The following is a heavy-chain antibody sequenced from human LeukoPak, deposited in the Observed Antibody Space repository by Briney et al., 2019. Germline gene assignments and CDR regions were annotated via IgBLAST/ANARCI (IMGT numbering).Heavy chain of an antibody. V-gene: IGHV5-51*01. CDR1: GYSFTSYW. CDR3: ARRKGSRLHNILREWAPDY. J-gene: IGHJ4*02. Sequence: GESLKISCKGSGYSFTSYWIGWVRQMPGKGLEWMGIIYPGDSDTRYSPSFQGQVTISADKSTSTAYLQWSSLKASDTAMYYCARRKGSRLHNILREWAPDYWGQGTLVTVSS. D-gene: IGHD3-9*01. CDR2: IYPGDSDT.